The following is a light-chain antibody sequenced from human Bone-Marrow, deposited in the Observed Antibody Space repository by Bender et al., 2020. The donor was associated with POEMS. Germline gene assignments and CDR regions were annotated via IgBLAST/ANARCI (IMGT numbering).Light chain of an antibody. CDR3: SSYTSSTFCV. J-gene: IGLJ3*02. Sequence: QSALTQPASVSGSPGQSITISCTGTSSDVGGYNYVSWYQQHPGKAPRLMIYDVSNRPSGVSNRFSGSKSGNTASLTISGLRAEDEADYYCSSYTSSTFCVFGGGTKLTVL. CDR1: SSDVGGYNY. CDR2: DVS. V-gene: IGLV2-14*03.